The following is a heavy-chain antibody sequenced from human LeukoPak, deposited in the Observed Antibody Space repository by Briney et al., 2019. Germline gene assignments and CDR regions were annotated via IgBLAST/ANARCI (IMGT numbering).Heavy chain of an antibody. CDR2: MNPNSGNT. V-gene: IGHV1-8*01. J-gene: IGHJ4*02. Sequence: ASVKVSCKASGYTFTSYDINWVRQATGQGLEWMRWMNPNSGNTGYAQKFQGRVTMTRNTSISTAYMELSSLRSEDTAVYYCARGRWLQLGRILDYWGQGTLVTVSS. CDR1: GYTFTSYD. D-gene: IGHD5-24*01. CDR3: ARGRWLQLGRILDY.